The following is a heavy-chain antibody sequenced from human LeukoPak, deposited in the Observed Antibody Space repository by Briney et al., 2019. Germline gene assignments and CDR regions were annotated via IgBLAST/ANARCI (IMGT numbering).Heavy chain of an antibody. D-gene: IGHD4-11*01. CDR1: GFTFTNYI. J-gene: IGHJ1*01. CDR2: ISSDGNNQ. CDR3: ARDPDDFSNLEYFHH. Sequence: GGSLRLSCAASGFTFTNYILHWVRQAPGRGLEWVAVISSDGNNQYYADSVKGRFTISRDNPNSTLYLLMNTLRADDSAVYYCARDPDDFSNLEYFHHWGQGTLVTVSS. V-gene: IGHV3-30*04.